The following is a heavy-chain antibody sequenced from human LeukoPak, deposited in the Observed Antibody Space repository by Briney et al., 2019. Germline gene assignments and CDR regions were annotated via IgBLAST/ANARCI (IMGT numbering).Heavy chain of an antibody. D-gene: IGHD6-13*01. Sequence: ASVKVSCKASGYTFTGYYMHWVRQAPGQGLEWMGWINPNSGGTNYAQKFQGWVIMNRDTSIITAYMELRKLRSDDTAVYYRAREGKAAAATDENWFEPWGPGTLVTVSS. CDR3: AREGKAAAATDENWFEP. J-gene: IGHJ5*02. CDR1: GYTFTGYY. CDR2: INPNSGGT. V-gene: IGHV1-2*04.